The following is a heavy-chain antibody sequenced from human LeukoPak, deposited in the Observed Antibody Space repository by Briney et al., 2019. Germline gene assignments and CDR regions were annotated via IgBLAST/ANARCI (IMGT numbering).Heavy chain of an antibody. D-gene: IGHD6-19*01. CDR2: IYYSGST. V-gene: IGHV4-59*01. Sequence: SETLSLTSTVSGGSISSYYWSWIRQPPGEGLEWIGYIYYSGSTNYNPSLKSRVTISVDTSKNQFSLKLSSVTAADTAVYYCARGGVAGTTFDYWGQGTLVTVSS. CDR3: ARGGVAGTTFDY. CDR1: GGSISSYY. J-gene: IGHJ4*02.